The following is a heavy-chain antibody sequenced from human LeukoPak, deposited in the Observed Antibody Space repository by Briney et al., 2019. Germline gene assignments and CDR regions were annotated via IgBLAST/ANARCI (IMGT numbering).Heavy chain of an antibody. J-gene: IGHJ4*01. Sequence: GRSLRLSCAASGFTFDDYGMSWVRQAPGKGLEWVSGINWNGGSTGYADSVKGRFTISRDNAKNSLYLQMNSLRAEDTALYYCARRGYCGGDCYFDYWGQGTLVTVSS. D-gene: IGHD2-21*02. V-gene: IGHV3-20*04. CDR1: GFTFDDYG. CDR2: INWNGGST. CDR3: ARRGYCGGDCYFDY.